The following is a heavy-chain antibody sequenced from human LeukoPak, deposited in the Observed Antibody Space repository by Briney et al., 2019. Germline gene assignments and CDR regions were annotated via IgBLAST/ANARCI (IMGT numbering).Heavy chain of an antibody. D-gene: IGHD5-18*01. CDR1: GFTFSDYW. CDR2: IKQDGSEK. CDR3: ARRPRGYSYAWGY. V-gene: IGHV3-7*05. Sequence: PGGSLRLSCAASGFTFSDYWMSWVRQAPGKGLEWVANIKQDGSEKYYVDSVKGRFTISRDNAQNSLYLQMNSERAEVTAVYYCARRPRGYSYAWGYWGQGTLVTVSS. J-gene: IGHJ4*02.